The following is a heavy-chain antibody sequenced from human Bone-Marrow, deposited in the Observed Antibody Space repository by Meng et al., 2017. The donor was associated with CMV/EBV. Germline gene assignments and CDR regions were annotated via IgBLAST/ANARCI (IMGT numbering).Heavy chain of an antibody. J-gene: IGHJ6*02. CDR2: IKQDGSEK. D-gene: IGHD6-13*01. Sequence: GGSLRLSCAASGFTFSSYWMSWVRQAPGKGLEWVANIKQDGSEKYYVDSVKGRFTISRDNAKNSLYLQMNSLRAEDTAVYYCARRSEQQLVGGGMDVWGQGTTVTVSS. V-gene: IGHV3-7*01. CDR3: ARRSEQQLVGGGMDV. CDR1: GFTFSSYW.